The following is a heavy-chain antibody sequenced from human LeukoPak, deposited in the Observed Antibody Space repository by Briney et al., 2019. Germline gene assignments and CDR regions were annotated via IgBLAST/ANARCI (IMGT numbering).Heavy chain of an antibody. J-gene: IGHJ4*02. CDR2: ISTGSTYI. CDR1: GFTFNSYT. Sequence: PGGSLRLSCAASGFTFNSYTMNWVRQAPGKGLEWVSSISTGSTYIYYADSLKGRFTISRDNAKNSLYLQMNSLRAEDTAVYYCAREQSGWYYFDYWGQGTLVTVSS. V-gene: IGHV3-21*01. CDR3: AREQSGWYYFDY. D-gene: IGHD6-13*01.